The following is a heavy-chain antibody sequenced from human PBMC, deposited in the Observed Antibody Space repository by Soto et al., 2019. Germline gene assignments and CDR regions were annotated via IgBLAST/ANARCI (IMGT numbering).Heavy chain of an antibody. J-gene: IGHJ4*02. Sequence: PSETLSLTCTVSGGSISSYYWSWIRQPPGKGLEWIGYIYYSGSTNYNPSLKSRVTISVDTSKNQFSLKLSSVTAADTAVYYCARGYCSGGSCYAFDYWGQGTLVTVS. V-gene: IGHV4-59*08. CDR1: GGSISSYY. CDR2: IYYSGST. D-gene: IGHD2-15*01. CDR3: ARGYCSGGSCYAFDY.